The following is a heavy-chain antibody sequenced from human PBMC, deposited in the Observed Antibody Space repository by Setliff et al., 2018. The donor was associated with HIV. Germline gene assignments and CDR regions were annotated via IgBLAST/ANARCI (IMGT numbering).Heavy chain of an antibody. CDR2: IKPNSGDT. V-gene: IGHV1-2*02. J-gene: IGHJ5*02. Sequence: ASVKVSCKASAYTLSDSYIHWVRKAPGQGLEGVGRIKPNSGDTNYAQNFQGRVTMTRDTSFSTAYTSIRTTYMELTNLKSDETAVYYGASDHGGNSGYNWFDPWGQGTLVTVSS. D-gene: IGHD2-21*02. CDR3: ASDHGGNSGYNWFDP. CDR1: AYTLSDSY.